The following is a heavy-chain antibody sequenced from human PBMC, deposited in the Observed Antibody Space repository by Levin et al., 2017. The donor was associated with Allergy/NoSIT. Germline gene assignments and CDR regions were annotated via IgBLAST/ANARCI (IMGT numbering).Heavy chain of an antibody. CDR1: GGSISSYY. V-gene: IGHV4-59*01. CDR2: IYYSGST. J-gene: IGHJ4*02. CDR3: ARAGRDDLLDY. Sequence: SQTLSLTCTVSGGSISSYYWSWIRQPPGKGLEWIGYIYYSGSTNYNPSLKSRVTISVDTSKNQFSLKLSSVTAADTAVYYCARAGRDDLLDYWGQGTLVTVSS. D-gene: IGHD5-24*01.